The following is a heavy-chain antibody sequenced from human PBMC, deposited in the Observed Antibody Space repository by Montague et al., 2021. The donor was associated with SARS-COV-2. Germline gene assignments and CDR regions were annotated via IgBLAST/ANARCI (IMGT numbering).Heavy chain of an antibody. D-gene: IGHD3-10*01. CDR3: ARVRSYGSGASLGMDV. J-gene: IGHJ6*02. CDR2: INHSGRT. V-gene: IGHV4-34*01. Sequence: SETLSLTCAVYGGSFSGYCWSWIRQPPGKGLEWIGEINHSGRTNYNPSLKSRVTISVDTSKNQFSLKLSSVTAADTAVYYCARVRSYGSGASLGMDVWGQGTTVTVSS. CDR1: GGSFSGYC.